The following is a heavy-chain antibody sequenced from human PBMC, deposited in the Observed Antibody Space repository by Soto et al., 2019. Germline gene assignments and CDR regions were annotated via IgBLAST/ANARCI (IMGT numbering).Heavy chain of an antibody. J-gene: IGHJ4*01. D-gene: IGHD6-6*01. CDR3: ARSTIAPHLFMYPFDS. Sequence: SQTQCVTWSVSGVSSGGHGDCWGWIRQPPGKGLEWIGMISYSGSTYYNPSLKSRVTISVDTSKNQLSLELNSVTAADTAVYYCARSTIAPHLFMYPFDSWGQGTLVTVSS. CDR1: GVSSGGHGDC. CDR2: ISYSGST. V-gene: IGHV4-39*01.